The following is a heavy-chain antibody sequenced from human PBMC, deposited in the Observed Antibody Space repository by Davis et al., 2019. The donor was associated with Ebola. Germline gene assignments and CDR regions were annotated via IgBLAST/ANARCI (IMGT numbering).Heavy chain of an antibody. V-gene: IGHV4-34*01. CDR3: ARVAVGKDYYYYGMDV. D-gene: IGHD1-26*01. Sequence: MPGGSLRLSCAVYGGSFSGYYWSWIRQPPGKGLEWIGEINHSGSTNYNPSLKSRVTISVDTSKNRFSLKLSSVTAADTAVYYCARVAVGKDYYYYGMDVWGKGTTVTVSS. CDR2: INHSGST. J-gene: IGHJ6*04. CDR1: GGSFSGYY.